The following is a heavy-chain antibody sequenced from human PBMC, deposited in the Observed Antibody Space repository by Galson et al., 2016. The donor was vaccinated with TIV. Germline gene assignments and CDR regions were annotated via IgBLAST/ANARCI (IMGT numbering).Heavy chain of an antibody. CDR3: SRGNWNYGMGGAMDV. Sequence: AISGDSVSGNTAAWNWVRQSPSRGLEWLGRTYYTSKWNTDYAVSVKGRIIIRPDTSVNQVSLQLSSVIPDDTAVYYCSRGNWNYGMGGAMDVWGRGTTVTVSS. V-gene: IGHV6-1*01. D-gene: IGHD1-7*01. CDR1: GDSVSGNTAA. CDR2: TYYTSKWNT. J-gene: IGHJ6*02.